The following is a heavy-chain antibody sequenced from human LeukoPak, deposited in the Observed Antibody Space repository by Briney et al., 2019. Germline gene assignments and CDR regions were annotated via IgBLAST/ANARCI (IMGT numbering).Heavy chain of an antibody. V-gene: IGHV4-4*02. CDR2: IYHSGST. D-gene: IGHD1-26*01. CDR3: ARKEELLRPFDY. Sequence: WIGEIYHSGSTNYNPSLKSRVTISVDKSKNQFSLKLSSVTAADTAVYYCARKEELLRPFDYWGQGTLVTVSS. J-gene: IGHJ4*02.